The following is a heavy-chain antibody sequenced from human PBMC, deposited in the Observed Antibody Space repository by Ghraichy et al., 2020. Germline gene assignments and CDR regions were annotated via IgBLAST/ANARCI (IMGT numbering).Heavy chain of an antibody. CDR1: VGSFSGYY. CDR3: ARRRQTWSAAEGDAFDI. J-gene: IGHJ3*02. CDR2: INPTGTT. V-gene: IGHV4-34*01. Sequence: SETLSLTCAVYVGSFSGYYWSWIRQPPGRGLEWIGEINPTGTTNNNPSLKSRLTLLVDPSKNQFSLQLKPVTAADTAVYYCARRRQTWSAAEGDAFDIWGHGTMVTVSS. D-gene: IGHD2-15*01.